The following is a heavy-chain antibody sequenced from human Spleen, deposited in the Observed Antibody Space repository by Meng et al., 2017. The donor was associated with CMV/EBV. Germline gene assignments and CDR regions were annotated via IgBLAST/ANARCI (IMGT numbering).Heavy chain of an antibody. J-gene: IGHJ6*02. V-gene: IGHV3-53*01. CDR3: ARGYYDSSGYYYVGYYYGMDV. D-gene: IGHD3-22*01. Sequence: GESLKISCAASGFTVSSNYMSWVRQAPGKGLEWVSVIYSGGSTYYADCVKGRFTISRDNSKNTLYLQMNSLRAEDTAVYYCARGYYDSSGYYYVGYYYGMDVWGQGTTVTVSS. CDR1: GFTVSSNY. CDR2: IYSGGST.